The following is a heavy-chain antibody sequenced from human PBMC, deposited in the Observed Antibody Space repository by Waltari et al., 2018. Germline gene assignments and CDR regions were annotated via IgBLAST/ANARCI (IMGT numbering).Heavy chain of an antibody. CDR3: ARGVKNSAYKRGNWFDP. CDR1: GSFSDYY. Sequence: GSFSDYYWSWIRQPPGKGLEWIGEINHSGSTNYNPSLKSRVTISVDTSKNQFSLKLSSVTAADAAVYYCARGVKNSAYKRGNWFDPWGQGTLVTVSS. D-gene: IGHD5-12*01. CDR2: INHSGST. J-gene: IGHJ5*02. V-gene: IGHV4-34*01.